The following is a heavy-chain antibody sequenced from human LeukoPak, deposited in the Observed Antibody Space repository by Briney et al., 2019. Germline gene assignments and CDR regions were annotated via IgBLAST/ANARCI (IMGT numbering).Heavy chain of an antibody. V-gene: IGHV3-48*04. J-gene: IGHJ3*02. CDR3: ASGLATRRAFDI. Sequence: SGGSLRLTCAASGFTFSSYSMNWVRQAPGKGLEWVSYISSSSSTIYYADSVKGRFTISRDNAENSLYLQMNSLRAEDTAVYYCASGLATRRAFDIWGQGTMVTVSS. CDR1: GFTFSSYS. D-gene: IGHD2-15*01. CDR2: ISSSSSTI.